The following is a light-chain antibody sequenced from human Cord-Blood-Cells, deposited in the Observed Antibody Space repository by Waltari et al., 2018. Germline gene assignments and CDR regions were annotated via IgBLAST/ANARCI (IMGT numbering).Light chain of an antibody. CDR2: DAS. Sequence: EIVLTQSPATLYLSPGERATLSCRASQSVRSYLAWYQQKPGQAPRLLIYDASNRATCIPARFSGSGAGTDFTLTISSLEPEDFAVYYCQQRSNWPPGWTFGQGTKVEIK. V-gene: IGKV3-11*01. CDR1: QSVRSY. CDR3: QQRSNWPPGWT. J-gene: IGKJ1*01.